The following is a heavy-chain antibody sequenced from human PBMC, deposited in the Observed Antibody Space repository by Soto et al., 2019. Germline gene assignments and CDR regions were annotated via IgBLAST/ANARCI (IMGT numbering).Heavy chain of an antibody. CDR2: ISVYNGNK. CDR3: ARVAITLIRGLKVDFYSMDV. Sequence: QLVQSGGEVKEPGASVQVSCKASGYTFNNYGITWVRQAPGQGLEWLGWISVYNGNKNYAKKVQGSASMNADTSTSPGHIELRSLQSEDTAVYFCARVAITLIRGLKVDFYSMDVWGQGTTVTVSS. J-gene: IGHJ6*02. CDR1: GYTFNNYG. V-gene: IGHV1-18*01. D-gene: IGHD3-10*01.